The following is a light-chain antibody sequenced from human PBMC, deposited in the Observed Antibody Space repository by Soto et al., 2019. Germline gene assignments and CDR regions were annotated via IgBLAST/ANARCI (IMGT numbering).Light chain of an antibody. CDR3: CSYAGSSSVV. CDR1: SSDVGSYNL. V-gene: IGLV2-23*01. CDR2: EGS. Sequence: HSALTQPASVSGSPGQSITISCTGTSSDVGSYNLVSWYQQHPGKAPKLMIYEGSKRPSGVSNRFSGSKSGNTASLTISGLQAEDEGDYYCCSYAGSSSVVFGGGTKVTVL. J-gene: IGLJ2*01.